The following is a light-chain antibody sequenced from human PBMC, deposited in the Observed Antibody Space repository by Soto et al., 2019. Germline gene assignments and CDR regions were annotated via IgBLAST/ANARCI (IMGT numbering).Light chain of an antibody. CDR3: QQSFSTPLT. CDR1: LGISNY. Sequence: DLQMTQSPSSLSASVGDRVTMSCRASLGISNYLHWYQQEPGKAPKLLIFSASSLQSGVPSRFSGSGSGTHFTLTISSLQAEDFATYYCQQSFSTPLTFGGGTKVEF. CDR2: SAS. V-gene: IGKV1-39*01. J-gene: IGKJ4*01.